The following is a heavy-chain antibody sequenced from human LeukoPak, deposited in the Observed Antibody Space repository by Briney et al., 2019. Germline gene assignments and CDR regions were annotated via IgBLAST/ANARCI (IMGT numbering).Heavy chain of an antibody. CDR2: INHSGST. J-gene: IGHJ3*02. V-gene: IGHV4-34*01. D-gene: IGHD5-18*01. Sequence: PSETLSLTCAVYGGSFSGYYWSWIRQPPGKGLEWIGEINHSGSTNYNPSLKSRVTMSVDTSKNQFSLKLSSVTAADTAVYYCARDFPPAGYPDAFDIWGQGTMVTVSS. CDR1: GGSFSGYY. CDR3: ARDFPPAGYPDAFDI.